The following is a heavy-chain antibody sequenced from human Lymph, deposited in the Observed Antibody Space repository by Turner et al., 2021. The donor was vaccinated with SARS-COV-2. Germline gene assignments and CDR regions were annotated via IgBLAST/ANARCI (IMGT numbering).Heavy chain of an antibody. D-gene: IGHD3-10*01. CDR3: ARDFREGAFDI. Sequence: EVQLVESGGGLVQPGGSLRLSCAASGLTVSSNYMRWVRQAPGKGLEWVSVIYSGGSTFEADSGKGRFTISRDNSKNTLYLQMNSLRAEDTAVYYCARDFREGAFDIWGQGTMVTISS. CDR2: IYSGGST. J-gene: IGHJ3*02. V-gene: IGHV3-66*01. CDR1: GLTVSSNY.